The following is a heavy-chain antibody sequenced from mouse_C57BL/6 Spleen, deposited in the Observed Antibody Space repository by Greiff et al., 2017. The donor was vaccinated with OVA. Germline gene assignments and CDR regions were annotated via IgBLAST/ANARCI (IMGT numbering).Heavy chain of an antibody. CDR3: TKSDYDYGSSSAMDY. Sequence: QVQLQQSGAELVRPGASVTLSCKASGYTFTDYEMPWVKQTPVHGLEWIGAIDPETGGTAYNQKFKGKAILTADKSSSTAYMQLRSLTSEDSAVYYGTKSDYDYGSSSAMDYWGQGTSVTVAS. CDR1: GYTFTDYE. V-gene: IGHV1-15*01. CDR2: IDPETGGT. J-gene: IGHJ4*01. D-gene: IGHD1-1*01.